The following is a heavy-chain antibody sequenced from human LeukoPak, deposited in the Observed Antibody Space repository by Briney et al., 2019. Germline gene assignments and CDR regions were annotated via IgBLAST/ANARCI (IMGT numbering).Heavy chain of an antibody. CDR1: GFTFSNYA. J-gene: IGHJ3*02. CDR2: IWYEGSRK. V-gene: IGHV3-33*01. D-gene: IGHD3-9*01. Sequence: PGRSLRLSCAASGFTFSNYAMHWVRLAPGKGLEWVAVIWYEGSRKDYEDSVKGRFTISRDNSKNTLDLQMNSLRTEDTAVYYCARDNFDWAAFDIWGQGTMVTVSS. CDR3: ARDNFDWAAFDI.